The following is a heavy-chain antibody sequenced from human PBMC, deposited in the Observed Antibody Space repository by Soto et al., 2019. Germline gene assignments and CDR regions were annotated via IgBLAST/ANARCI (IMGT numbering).Heavy chain of an antibody. J-gene: IGHJ4*02. CDR1: GFSLRSYS. D-gene: IGHD6-13*01. V-gene: IGHV3-21*01. Sequence: EVQLVESGGGLVKPGGSLRLSCAASGFSLRSYSMNWVGEDPGKVLEWFSTISSSSNNIYYADSVKGPFTISRDNAKNSLFLQVNTLRDENSSVYFCARDLTTATGAFDYWGQGTLVTVSS. CDR3: ARDLTTATGAFDY. CDR2: ISSSSNNI.